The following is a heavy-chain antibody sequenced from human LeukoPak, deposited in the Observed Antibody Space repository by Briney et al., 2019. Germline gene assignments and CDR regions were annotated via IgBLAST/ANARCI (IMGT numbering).Heavy chain of an antibody. J-gene: IGHJ4*02. Sequence: SETLSLTCTVSGGSMSAYYWNWMRQSAGKGLEWIGRIYFGGSTYYNPSLEGRVSMSVDTSKNQFSLKLSSVTAADTAVYYCARDTITGTTAFDCWGQGTLVTVSS. CDR1: GGSMSAYY. D-gene: IGHD1-20*01. CDR2: IYFGGST. V-gene: IGHV4-4*07. CDR3: ARDTITGTTAFDC.